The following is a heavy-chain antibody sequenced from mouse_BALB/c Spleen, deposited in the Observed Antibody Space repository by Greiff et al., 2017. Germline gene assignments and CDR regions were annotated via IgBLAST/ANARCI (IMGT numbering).Heavy chain of an antibody. Sequence: QVQLQQSGAELVRPGTSVKVSCKASGYAFTNYLIEWVKQRPGQGLEWIGVINPGSGGTNYNEKFKGKATLTADKSSSTAYMQLSSLTSDDSAVYFCAKESNRDGWFAYWGQGTLVTVSA. V-gene: IGHV1-54*01. D-gene: IGHD4-1*01. CDR1: GYAFTNYL. J-gene: IGHJ3*01. CDR2: INPGSGGT. CDR3: AKESNRDGWFAY.